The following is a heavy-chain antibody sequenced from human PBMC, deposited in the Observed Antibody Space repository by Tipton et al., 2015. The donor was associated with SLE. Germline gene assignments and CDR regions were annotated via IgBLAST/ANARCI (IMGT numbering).Heavy chain of an antibody. CDR3: ARGRIRSVVVVIAPYYFDY. D-gene: IGHD2-21*01. CDR2: IYTSGST. J-gene: IGHJ4*02. V-gene: IGHV4-4*09. Sequence: TLSLTCTVSGGSISSYYWSWIRQPPGKGLEWIGYIYTSGSTNYNPSLKSRVTISVDTSKNQFSLKLSSVTAADTAVYYCARGRIRSVVVVIAPYYFDYWGQGTLVTVSS. CDR1: GGSISSYY.